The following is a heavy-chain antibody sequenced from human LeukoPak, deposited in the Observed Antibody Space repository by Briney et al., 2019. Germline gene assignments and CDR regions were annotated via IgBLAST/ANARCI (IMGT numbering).Heavy chain of an antibody. J-gene: IGHJ4*02. Sequence: SETLFLTCTVSGGSVSSGTYYWSWVRQPPGKGLEWIGYIYYGGSTNYNPSLKSRVTMSVATSNNQISLWLRSVSAADTAVYYCARVLIALPGFDSWGPGTLVTVSS. D-gene: IGHD6-19*01. CDR1: GGSVSSGTYY. V-gene: IGHV4-61*01. CDR2: IYYGGST. CDR3: ARVLIALPGFDS.